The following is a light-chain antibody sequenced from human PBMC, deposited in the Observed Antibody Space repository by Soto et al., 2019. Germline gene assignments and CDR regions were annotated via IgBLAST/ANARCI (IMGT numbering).Light chain of an antibody. J-gene: IGKJ1*01. CDR2: WAS. CDR1: QSVLYSSNNRNY. CDR3: HQYYATPWT. V-gene: IGKV4-1*01. Sequence: DIVMTQSADSLAVSLGERATINCKSSQSVLYSSNNRNYLAWYQQKLGQPPKLLFYWASTRESGVPDRFGGSGSGTDFTLTISSLQAEDVAVYYCHQYYATPWTFGQGTKVEMK.